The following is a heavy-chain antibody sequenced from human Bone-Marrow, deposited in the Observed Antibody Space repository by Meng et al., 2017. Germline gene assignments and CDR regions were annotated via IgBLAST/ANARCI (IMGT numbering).Heavy chain of an antibody. D-gene: IGHD3-22*01. CDR3: ARDLWTSYYYDSSGSEPFDY. V-gene: IGHV3-21*01. Sequence: LSLTCAASGFTFSSYSMNWVRQAPGKGLEWVSSISSSSSYIYYADSVKGRFTISRDNAKNSLYLQMNSLRAEDTAVYYCARDLWTSYYYDSSGSEPFDYWGQGTLVTVSS. CDR2: ISSSSSYI. J-gene: IGHJ4*02. CDR1: GFTFSSYS.